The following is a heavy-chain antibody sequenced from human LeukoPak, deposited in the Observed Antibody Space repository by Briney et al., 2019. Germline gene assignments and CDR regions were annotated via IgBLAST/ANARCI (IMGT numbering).Heavy chain of an antibody. CDR2: ISGSGGST. V-gene: IGHV3-23*01. D-gene: IGHD3-22*01. CDR3: SPPRGDSSGYYYVY. Sequence: GGSLRLPCTASGLTFSSYVMSWVRQAPGKGLEWVSTISGSGGSTFYADSVRSRFTISRDNSRSTLYLQMNSLRAEDTATYYCSPPRGDSSGYYYVYWGQGTLVTVSS. CDR1: GLTFSSYV. J-gene: IGHJ4*02.